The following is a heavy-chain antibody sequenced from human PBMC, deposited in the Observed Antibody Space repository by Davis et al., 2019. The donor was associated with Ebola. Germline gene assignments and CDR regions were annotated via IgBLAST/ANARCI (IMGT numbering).Heavy chain of an antibody. D-gene: IGHD2-15*01. CDR1: GYSISSGYY. V-gene: IGHV4-38-2*02. J-gene: IGHJ4*02. CDR3: ARAKDIVVVKD. Sequence: PSETLSLTCTVSGYSISSGYYWGWIRQPPGKGLEWIGSIYHSGSTYYNPSLKSRVTISVDTSKNQFSLKLSSVTAADTAVYYCARAKDIVVVKDWGQGTLVTVSS. CDR2: IYHSGST.